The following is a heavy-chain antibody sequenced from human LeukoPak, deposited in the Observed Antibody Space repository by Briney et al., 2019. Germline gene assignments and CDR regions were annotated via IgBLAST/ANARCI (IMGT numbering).Heavy chain of an antibody. CDR1: GGSISSGSYY. D-gene: IGHD3-10*01. CDR2: IYTSGST. J-gene: IGHJ6*03. Sequence: SQTLSLTCTVSGGSISSGSYYWSWIRQPAGKGLEWIGRIYTSGSTNYNPSLKSRVTISVDTSKNQFSLKLSSVTAADTAVYYCARSGGDYYGSGSYLGAFWFYYYYYMDVWGKGTTVTISS. V-gene: IGHV4-61*02. CDR3: ARSGGDYYGSGSYLGAFWFYYYYYMDV.